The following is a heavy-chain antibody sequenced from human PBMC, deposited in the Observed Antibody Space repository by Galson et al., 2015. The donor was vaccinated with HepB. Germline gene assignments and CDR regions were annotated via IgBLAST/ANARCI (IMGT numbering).Heavy chain of an antibody. D-gene: IGHD7-27*01. J-gene: IGHJ6*02. CDR1: GFTFSSYA. CDR3: ARAGARNYYYYGMDV. Sequence: LRLSCAASGFTFSSYAMSWVRQAPGKGLEWVSAISGSGGSTYYADSVKGRFTISRDNSKNTLYLQMNSLRAEDTAVYYCARAGARNYYYYGMDVWGQGTTVTVSS. V-gene: IGHV3-23*01. CDR2: ISGSGGST.